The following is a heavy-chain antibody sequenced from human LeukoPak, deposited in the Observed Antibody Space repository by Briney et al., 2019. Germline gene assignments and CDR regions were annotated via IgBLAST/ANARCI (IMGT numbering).Heavy chain of an antibody. CDR3: ARGVFYYDTSGRGYYFDY. Sequence: SETLSLTCTVSGGSIGSYYWSWIRQPAGKGLEWIGRIYTSGGTVYIPSLKSRVTMSVDTSKNQFSLKLSSVTAADTAVHYCARGVFYYDTSGRGYYFDYWGQGTLVTVSS. J-gene: IGHJ4*02. D-gene: IGHD3-22*01. V-gene: IGHV4-4*07. CDR1: GGSIGSYY. CDR2: IYTSGGT.